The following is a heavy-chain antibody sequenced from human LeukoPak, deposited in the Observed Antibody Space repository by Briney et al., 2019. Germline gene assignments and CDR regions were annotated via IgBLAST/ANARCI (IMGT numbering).Heavy chain of an antibody. Sequence: SETLSLTCTVSGGSISSGDYYWSWIRQPPGKGLEWIGYIYYSGSSYYNPSLKSRVTISVDTSKNQFSLKLSSVTAADTAVFYCARTMVRGDTGYYYYGMDVWGQGTTVTVSS. CDR2: IYYSGSS. V-gene: IGHV4-30-4*01. CDR1: GGSISSGDYY. J-gene: IGHJ6*02. CDR3: ARTMVRGDTGYYYYGMDV. D-gene: IGHD3-10*01.